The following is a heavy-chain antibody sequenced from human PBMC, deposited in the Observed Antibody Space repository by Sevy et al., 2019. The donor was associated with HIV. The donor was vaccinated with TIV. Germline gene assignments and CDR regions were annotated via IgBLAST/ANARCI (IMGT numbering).Heavy chain of an antibody. CDR1: GFTFSSYS. D-gene: IGHD1-1*01. CDR2: ISSSSSTI. Sequence: GGSLRLSCAASGFTFSSYSMNWVRQAPGKGLEWVSYISSSSSTIYYADSVKGRFTISRDNAKNSLYLQMNSLRDEDTAVYYCARVRFLETGTTSGGDYWGQGTLVTVSS. CDR3: ARVRFLETGTTSGGDY. J-gene: IGHJ4*02. V-gene: IGHV3-48*02.